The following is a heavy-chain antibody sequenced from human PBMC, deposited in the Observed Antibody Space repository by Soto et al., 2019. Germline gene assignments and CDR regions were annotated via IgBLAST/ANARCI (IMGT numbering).Heavy chain of an antibody. Sequence: GGSLRLSCAASGFPFSTYSMNWVRQAPGKGLEWVSSISSDSYYIYYADSVKGRFTISRDNAKNSLYLQVNSLRADDTAVYYCARRDMGYAFDIWVHGTMFTVSS. V-gene: IGHV3-21*01. D-gene: IGHD2-15*01. CDR3: ARRDMGYAFDI. J-gene: IGHJ3*02. CDR1: GFPFSTYS. CDR2: ISSDSYYI.